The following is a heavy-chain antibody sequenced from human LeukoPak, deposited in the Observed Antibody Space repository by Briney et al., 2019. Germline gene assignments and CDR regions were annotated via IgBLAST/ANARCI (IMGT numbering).Heavy chain of an antibody. D-gene: IGHD5-12*01. CDR2: FDPEDEEI. CDR1: GNPLSEVS. CDR3: ATGRSGYDLGYYGLDV. V-gene: IGHV1-24*01. J-gene: IGHJ6*02. Sequence: ASVKVSCKVSGNPLSEVSLHWVRQAPGKGLEWMGGFDPEDEEIIYAPKFQARVTLTADESTNTVFMRLTSLRFDDTAVYYCATGRSGYDLGYYGLDVWGRGTTVTVS.